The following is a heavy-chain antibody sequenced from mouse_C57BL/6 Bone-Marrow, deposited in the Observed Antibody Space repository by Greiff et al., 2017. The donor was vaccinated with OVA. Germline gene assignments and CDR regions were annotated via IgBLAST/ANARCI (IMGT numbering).Heavy chain of an antibody. CDR3: AVIYDGYYTFAY. V-gene: IGHV1-63*01. Sequence: VQLQQPGAELVKPGASVKLSCKASGYTFTSYWMHWVKQRPGHGLEWIGDIYPGGGYTNYNEKFKGKATLTADKSSSTAYMQFSSLTSEDSAIYYCAVIYDGYYTFAYWGQGTLVTVSA. CDR2: IYPGGGYT. J-gene: IGHJ3*01. CDR1: GYTFTSYW. D-gene: IGHD2-3*01.